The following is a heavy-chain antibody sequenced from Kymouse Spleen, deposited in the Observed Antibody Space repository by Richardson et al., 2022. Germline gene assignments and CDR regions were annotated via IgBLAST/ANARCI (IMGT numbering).Heavy chain of an antibody. CDR2: INHSGST. Sequence: QVQLQQWGAGLLKPSETLSLTCAVYGGSFSGYYWSWIRQPPGKGLEWIGEINHSGSTNYNPSLKSRVTISVDTSKNQFSLKLSSVTAADTAVYYCAGDLVGAHFDYWGQGTLVTVSS. D-gene: IGHD1-26*01. CDR1: GGSFSGYY. CDR3: AGDLVGAHFDY. J-gene: IGHJ4*02. V-gene: IGHV4-34*01.